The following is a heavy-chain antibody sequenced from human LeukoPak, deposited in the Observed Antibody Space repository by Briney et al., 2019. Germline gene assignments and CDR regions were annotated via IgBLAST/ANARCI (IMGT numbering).Heavy chain of an antibody. CDR1: GGSFTSYP. V-gene: IGHV1-69*01. D-gene: IGHD3-22*01. CDR2: ILPVFGTP. CDR3: ARGDYYDSSGPDGGYYMDV. J-gene: IGHJ6*03. Sequence: SVKVSCKASGGSFTSYPISWVRQAPGQGLEWMGGILPVFGTPNYARGFQGRVTISADDSTTTAFMELTSLRSEDTAVYYCARGDYYDSSGPDGGYYMDVWGKGTTVTVSS.